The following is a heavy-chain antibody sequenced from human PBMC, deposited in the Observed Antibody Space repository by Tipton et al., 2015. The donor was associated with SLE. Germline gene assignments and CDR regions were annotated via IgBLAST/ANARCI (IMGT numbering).Heavy chain of an antibody. V-gene: IGHV4-59*11. Sequence: TLSLTCTLSGGSLNGQFWSWIRQPPWKGLEWLAYIYYSGSTQYNPSLKSRVTISVDTSKNQFSLEVRSVTAADTAVYYCARGGFIRMGQWFDPWGQGTLVTVSS. CDR3: ARGGFIRMGQWFDP. CDR2: IYYSGST. J-gene: IGHJ5*02. CDR1: GGSLNGQF. D-gene: IGHD2-8*01.